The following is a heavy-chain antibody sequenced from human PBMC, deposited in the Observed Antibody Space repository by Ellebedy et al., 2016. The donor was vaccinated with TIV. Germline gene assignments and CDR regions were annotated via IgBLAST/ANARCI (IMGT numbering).Heavy chain of an antibody. D-gene: IGHD1-26*01. Sequence: AASVKVSCKASGYTFTDYSMHWVRQAPGQGLEWMGWINPNSGGTKYAQKFQARVTMTRDMSISTAYMELSRLRSDDTAVYYCAREVDLSGSFPFDYWGQGTLVTVSS. CDR1: GYTFTDYS. CDR2: INPNSGGT. CDR3: AREVDLSGSFPFDY. V-gene: IGHV1-2*02. J-gene: IGHJ4*02.